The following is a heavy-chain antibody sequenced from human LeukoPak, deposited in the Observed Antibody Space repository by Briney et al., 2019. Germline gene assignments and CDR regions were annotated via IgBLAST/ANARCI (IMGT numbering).Heavy chain of an antibody. Sequence: ASVKVSCKASGYIFTTYDINWVRQATGQGLEWMGWMNPNSDNTGYAQKFQGRVTITRNTSISTAYMELSSLRSEDTAVYYCARRRVLWGNYDAFDIWGQGTMITVSS. CDR1: GYIFTTYD. J-gene: IGHJ3*02. CDR3: ARRRVLWGNYDAFDI. V-gene: IGHV1-8*03. CDR2: MNPNSDNT. D-gene: IGHD3-16*01.